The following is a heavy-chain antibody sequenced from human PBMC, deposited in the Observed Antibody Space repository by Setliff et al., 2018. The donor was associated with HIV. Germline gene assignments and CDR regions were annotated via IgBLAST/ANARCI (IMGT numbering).Heavy chain of an antibody. CDR1: GYILTSHY. J-gene: IGHJ4*02. V-gene: IGHV1-46*01. D-gene: IGHD3-10*01. CDR3: AREYDVLLWIGSQYGRGNLDS. CDR2: INPSVGST. Sequence: ASVKVSCKASGYILTSHYTHWVRQAPGQGLEWMGIINPSVGSTSYAQKFQGRVTMTRDTSTSTVYMELSSLRSEDTAVYYCAREYDVLLWIGSQYGRGNLDSWGQGTPVTVSS.